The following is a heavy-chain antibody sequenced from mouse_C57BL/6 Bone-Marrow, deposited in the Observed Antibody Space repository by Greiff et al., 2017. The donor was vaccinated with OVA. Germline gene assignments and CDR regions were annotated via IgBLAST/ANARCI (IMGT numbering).Heavy chain of an antibody. CDR2: ISYDGSN. CDR1: GYSITSGYY. D-gene: IGHD2-2*01. Sequence: ESGPGLVKPSQSLSLTCSVTGYSITSGYYWYWNRQLPGNILEWLGYISYDGSNNYNPSLKTRISITRDTSKNQFFLQLNSVTTEDTATYYCAILGVRSFDYWGQGTTLTVAS. CDR3: AILGVRSFDY. V-gene: IGHV3-6*01. J-gene: IGHJ2*01.